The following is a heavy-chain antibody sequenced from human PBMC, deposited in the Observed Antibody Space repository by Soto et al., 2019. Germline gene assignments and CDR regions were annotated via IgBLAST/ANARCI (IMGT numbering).Heavy chain of an antibody. CDR1: GYTFTGYY. CDR2: INPNSGGT. Sequence: ASVKVSCKASGYTFTGYYMHWVRQAPGQGLEWMGWINPNSGGTNYAQKFQGWVTMTRDTSISTAYMELSRLRSDDTAVYYCARDLIHWGGIAAASAGTNYYGMDVWGQGTTVTVPS. V-gene: IGHV1-2*04. D-gene: IGHD6-13*01. CDR3: ARDLIHWGGIAAASAGTNYYGMDV. J-gene: IGHJ6*02.